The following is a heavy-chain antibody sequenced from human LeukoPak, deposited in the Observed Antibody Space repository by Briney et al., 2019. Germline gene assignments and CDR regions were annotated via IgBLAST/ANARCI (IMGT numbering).Heavy chain of an antibody. D-gene: IGHD5-12*01. Sequence: SGGSLRLSCADSTFRFSSYWMTWVRQAPGKGLEWVANIKQDGSEKYYADSVKGRFTISRDNAKNSLYLQMNSLRVEDSAVYYCAREAGYSAYDPGTNYWGQGTLVTVSS. CDR2: IKQDGSEK. CDR1: TFRFSSYW. CDR3: AREAGYSAYDPGTNY. V-gene: IGHV3-7*01. J-gene: IGHJ4*02.